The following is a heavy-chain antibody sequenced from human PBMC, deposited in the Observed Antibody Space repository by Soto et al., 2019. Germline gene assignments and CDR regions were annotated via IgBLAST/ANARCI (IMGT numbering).Heavy chain of an antibody. V-gene: IGHV1-18*04. Sequence: ASVKVSCKASGYTFTSYGISWVLQAPGQGLEWMGWINPDNGNTKSSQKFQDRVIITRDTSASTAYMDLSSLRSEGTAVYYCARGIATGQLDPWGQGTLVTVSS. CDR3: ARGIATGQLDP. D-gene: IGHD2-15*01. J-gene: IGHJ5*02. CDR2: INPDNGNT. CDR1: GYTFTSYG.